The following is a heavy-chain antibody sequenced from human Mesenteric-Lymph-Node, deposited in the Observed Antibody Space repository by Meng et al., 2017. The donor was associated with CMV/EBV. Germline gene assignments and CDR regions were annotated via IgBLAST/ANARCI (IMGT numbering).Heavy chain of an antibody. CDR2: ISSGGGTTM. CDR1: GCAFSDYS. Sequence: LSCAASGCAFSDYSMTWIRQPPGKGLEWVSYISSGGGTTMYYADSVKGRFTISRDNAKNSLYLQMNSLRADDTAVYYCARLLGMPQWGQGTLVTVSS. CDR3: ARLLGMPQ. V-gene: IGHV3-11*04. J-gene: IGHJ4*02. D-gene: IGHD2-2*01.